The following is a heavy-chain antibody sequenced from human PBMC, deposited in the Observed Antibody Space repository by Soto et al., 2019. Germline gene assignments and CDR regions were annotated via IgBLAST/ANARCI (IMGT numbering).Heavy chain of an antibody. J-gene: IGHJ4*02. V-gene: IGHV3-48*01. CDR3: ASGYSSSPRYFDY. Sequence: GGSLRLSCAASGFTFSSYSMNWVRQAPGRGLEWVSYISSSSSTIYYADSVKGRFTISRDNAKNSLYLQMNSLRAEDTAVYYCASGYSSSPRYFDYWGQGTLVTVPS. CDR2: ISSSSSTI. D-gene: IGHD6-13*01. CDR1: GFTFSSYS.